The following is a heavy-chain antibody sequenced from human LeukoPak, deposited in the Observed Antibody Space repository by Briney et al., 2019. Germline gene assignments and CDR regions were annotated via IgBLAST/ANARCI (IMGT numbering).Heavy chain of an antibody. V-gene: IGHV4-61*05. CDR2: INYSGTI. D-gene: IGHD3-22*01. J-gene: IGHJ3*01. CDR3: ARLRLRMHSKGYPTSYEAVDV. Sequence: PSETLSLTCTVSGGSISSSSYYWGWIRQPPGKGLEWIGFINYSGTIDYNPSLKSRLTMSVDTSINQFSLKLSSVSAADTAVYYCARLRLRMHSKGYPTSYEAVDVWGQGTVVTVSS. CDR1: GGSISSSSYY.